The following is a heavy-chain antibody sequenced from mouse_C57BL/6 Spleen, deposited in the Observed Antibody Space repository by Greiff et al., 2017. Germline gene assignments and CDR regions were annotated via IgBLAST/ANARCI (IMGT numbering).Heavy chain of an antibody. J-gene: IGHJ3*01. CDR1: GYTFTGYW. CDR3: ARGGSPFAY. CDR2: ILPGSGST. Sequence: VQRVESGAELMKPGASVKLSCKATGYTFTGYWIEWVKQTPGHGLEWIGEILPGSGSTNYNEKFKGKATFTADTSSNTAYMQLSSLTTEDAAIXYYARGGSPFAYWGQGTLVTVSA. V-gene: IGHV1-9*01. D-gene: IGHD1-1*02.